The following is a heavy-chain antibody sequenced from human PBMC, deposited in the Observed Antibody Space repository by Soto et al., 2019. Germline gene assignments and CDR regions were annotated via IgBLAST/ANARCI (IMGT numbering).Heavy chain of an antibody. Sequence: EVQLVESGGGLVQPGGSLRLSCAASGFTFSDHYMDWVRQAPGKGLEWVGRTRNKANSYTTEYAASVKGRFTISRDDSKNSLYLQMNSLKTEDTAVYYCAREPDCTHGVCQVFDYWGQGTLVTVSS. CDR2: TRNKANSYTT. CDR3: AREPDCTHGVCQVFDY. CDR1: GFTFSDHY. D-gene: IGHD2-8*01. V-gene: IGHV3-72*01. J-gene: IGHJ4*02.